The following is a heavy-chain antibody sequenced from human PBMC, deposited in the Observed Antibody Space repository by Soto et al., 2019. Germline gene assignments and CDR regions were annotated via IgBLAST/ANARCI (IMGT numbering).Heavy chain of an antibody. J-gene: IGHJ3*02. D-gene: IGHD6-19*01. CDR3: ARVSSGWYRGAFDI. Sequence: GSGKVDCKTSLYTFTVDYMHCVRQAPGQVLEWIGWINPNSGGTNYAQKFQGRVTMTRDTSISTAYMELSSLRSEDTAVYYCARVSSGWYRGAFDIWGQGTMVTVSS. V-gene: IGHV1-2*02. CDR2: INPNSGGT. CDR1: LYTFTVDY.